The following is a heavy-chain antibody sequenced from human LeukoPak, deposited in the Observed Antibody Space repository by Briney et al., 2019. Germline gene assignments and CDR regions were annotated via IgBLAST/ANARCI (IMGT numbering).Heavy chain of an antibody. CDR3: ARTFDY. Sequence: SQTLSLTCTVSGGSISSGYYYWTWIRQPAGKGLEWIGRIYTSGSTNYNPSLKSRITISVDTSKNRFSLKLSSVTAADTAVYYCARTFDYWGQGTLVTVSS. V-gene: IGHV4-61*02. CDR1: GGSISSGYYY. J-gene: IGHJ4*02. CDR2: IYTSGST.